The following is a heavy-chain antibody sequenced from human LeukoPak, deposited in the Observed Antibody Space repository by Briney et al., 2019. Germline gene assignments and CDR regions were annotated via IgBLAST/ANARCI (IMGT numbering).Heavy chain of an antibody. V-gene: IGHV1-8*01. CDR2: MNPNSGNT. J-gene: IGHJ5*02. CDR3: ARGPNKSDGCNSGSAWFDP. CDR1: GYTFTTYD. Sequence: RASVRVSCKASGYTFTTYDINWVRQATGQGLEWMGWMNPNSGNTGYAQKFQGRVTMTRNTSISTAYMELSSLRSEDTAVYYCARGPNKSDGCNSGSAWFDPWGQGTLVTVSS. D-gene: IGHD4-23*01.